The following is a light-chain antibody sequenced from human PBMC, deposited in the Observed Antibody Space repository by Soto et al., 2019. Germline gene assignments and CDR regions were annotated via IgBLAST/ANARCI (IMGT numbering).Light chain of an antibody. J-gene: IGKJ2*01. CDR3: QHFTTWFYT. CDR2: DAS. Sequence: DIVMTQSPATLSVSPGERDTLSCRASQRISNSLAWYQQKPGQGPRLLIYDASTRATGIPAIFSGSGSGTEFTLSICSLLSEDFAIYYCQHFTTWFYTFGQGTKLEIK. CDR1: QRISNS. V-gene: IGKV3-15*01.